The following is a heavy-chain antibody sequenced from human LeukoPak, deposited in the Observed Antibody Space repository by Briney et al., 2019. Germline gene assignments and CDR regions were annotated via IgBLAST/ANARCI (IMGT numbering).Heavy chain of an antibody. Sequence: GGSLRLSCAASGFTFDAYAMHWVRQAPGKGLEWVSVIRGGGAVAFYADSVKCRFTISRDNSRNTLYLHMNSLTADDTAVYYCGKSSSSYGNDALDIWGQGPMVTVSS. J-gene: IGHJ3*02. D-gene: IGHD5-18*01. V-gene: IGHV3-23*01. CDR3: GKSSSSYGNDALDI. CDR2: IRGGGAVA. CDR1: GFTFDAYA.